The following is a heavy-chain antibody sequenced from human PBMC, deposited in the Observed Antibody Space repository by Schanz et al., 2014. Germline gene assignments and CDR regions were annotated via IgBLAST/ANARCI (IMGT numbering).Heavy chain of an antibody. D-gene: IGHD3-9*01. Sequence: VQLVESGGGLVQPGGSLRLSCEASGFTFSTYAMSWVRQAPGQGLEWVGWISVYTGNTKYGQKVQGRVTMTADTSTNTAYMELRSLRSDDTAVYYCARDAADFYDILTEEDYWGQGTLVTVSS. CDR2: ISVYTGNT. V-gene: IGHV1-18*01. CDR3: ARDAADFYDILTEEDY. J-gene: IGHJ4*02. CDR1: GFTFSTYA.